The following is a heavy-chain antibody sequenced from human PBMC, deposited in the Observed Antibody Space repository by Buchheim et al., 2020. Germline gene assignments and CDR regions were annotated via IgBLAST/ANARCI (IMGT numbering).Heavy chain of an antibody. CDR1: GFTFSSYA. Sequence: EVQLLESGGGLVQPGGSLRLSCAASGFTFSSYAMSWVRQAPGKGLEWVSAISGSGGSTYYADSVKGRFTISRDNSKNTLYLQMNSLRAEDTAVYYCAKETYYDFWGGYSLAGFQGYGMDVGGQGTT. D-gene: IGHD3-3*01. V-gene: IGHV3-23*01. J-gene: IGHJ6*02. CDR3: AKETYYDFWGGYSLAGFQGYGMDV. CDR2: ISGSGGST.